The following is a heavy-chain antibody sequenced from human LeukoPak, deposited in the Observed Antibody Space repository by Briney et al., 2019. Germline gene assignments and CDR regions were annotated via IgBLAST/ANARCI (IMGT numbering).Heavy chain of an antibody. J-gene: IGHJ4*02. CDR1: GYTFSAYS. CDR3: ARSRSGSYFDY. D-gene: IGHD5-12*01. CDR2: ISSTSSSI. V-gene: IGHV3-48*01. Sequence: PGGSLRLSCAASGYTFSAYSINWVRQPPGQGLEWISYISSTSSSIFYADSVKGRFTISRDNAKNSLYLQMNSLRAEDTAVYYCARSRSGSYFDYWGQGSLVTVSS.